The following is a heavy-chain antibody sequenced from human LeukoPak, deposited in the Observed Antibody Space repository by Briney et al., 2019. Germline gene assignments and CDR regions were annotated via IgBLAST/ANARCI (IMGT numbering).Heavy chain of an antibody. CDR3: ARRLTQYDCFDP. CDR2: TYYRSTWYN. CDR1: GDSVSSNSVT. V-gene: IGHV6-1*01. D-gene: IGHD2-2*01. J-gene: IGHJ5*02. Sequence: SQALSLICAISGDSVSSNSVTWNWIRQSPSRGLEWLGRTYYRSTWYNDYAVSVRGRITVNPDTSKNQFSLHLNSVTPEDTAVYYCARRLTQYDCFDPWGQGILVTVSS.